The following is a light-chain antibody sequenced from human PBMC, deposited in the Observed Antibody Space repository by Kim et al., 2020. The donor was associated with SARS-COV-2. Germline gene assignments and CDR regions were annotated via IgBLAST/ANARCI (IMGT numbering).Light chain of an antibody. J-gene: IGKJ1*01. CDR2: GAS. CDR1: QSVSSN. V-gene: IGKV3-15*01. CDR3: QQYDNWPPWT. Sequence: PRERATLTCRASQSVSSNLAWYQQRPGQAPRLLISGASTRATGIPTRFSGSGSGTEFTLTISSLQSEDFAVYYCQQYDNWPPWTFGQGTKVDIK.